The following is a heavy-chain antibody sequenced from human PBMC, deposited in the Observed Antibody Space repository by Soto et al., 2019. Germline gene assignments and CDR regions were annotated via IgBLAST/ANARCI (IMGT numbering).Heavy chain of an antibody. Sequence: QVHLVQSGAEVKKPGASVKVSCKTSGYTFTNNVIHSVRQAPGQRLEWMGWVNAGNDNTKWSREFQGRLTLTKDTSATTAYMELSSLTSEDTTIYFWAREVPYGYSRFDYWGQGTLVTVSS. CDR1: GYTFTNNV. CDR2: VNAGNDNT. V-gene: IGHV1-3*01. CDR3: AREVPYGYSRFDY. J-gene: IGHJ4*02. D-gene: IGHD5-18*01.